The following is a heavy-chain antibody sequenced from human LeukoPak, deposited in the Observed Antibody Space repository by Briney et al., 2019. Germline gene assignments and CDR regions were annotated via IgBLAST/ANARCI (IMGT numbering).Heavy chain of an antibody. Sequence: SETLSLTCAVYGGSFSGYYWSWLRQPPGKGLEWIGEINHSGSTNYNPSLKIRVTISVATSNNQFSLKLSSVTAADTAVYYCARPYSYYYGSGSYYAWGQGTLVTVSS. V-gene: IGHV4-34*01. CDR2: INHSGST. CDR1: GGSFSGYY. CDR3: ARPYSYYYGSGSYYA. J-gene: IGHJ5*02. D-gene: IGHD3-10*01.